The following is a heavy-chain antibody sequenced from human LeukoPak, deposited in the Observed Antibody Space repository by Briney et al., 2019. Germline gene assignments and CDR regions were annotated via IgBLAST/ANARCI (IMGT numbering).Heavy chain of an antibody. CDR1: GYSFTSYW. Sequence: GESLKISCKGSGYSFTSYWIGWVRQMPGKGLEWMGIIYPGDSDTRYSPSFQGQVTISADKSISTAYLQWSSLKASDTAMYYCARHRPGELHSHYYYYYYMDVWGKGTTVTVSS. D-gene: IGHD3-16*01. J-gene: IGHJ6*03. CDR3: ARHRPGELHSHYYYYYYMDV. CDR2: IYPGDSDT. V-gene: IGHV5-51*01.